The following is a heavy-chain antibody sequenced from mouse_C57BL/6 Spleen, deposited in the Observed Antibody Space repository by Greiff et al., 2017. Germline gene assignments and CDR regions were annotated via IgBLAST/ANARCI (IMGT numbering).Heavy chain of an antibody. J-gene: IGHJ2*01. CDR1: GFTFSDSY. CDR2: INYEGSST. CDR3: ARDDPLYGSLDY. D-gene: IGHD1-1*01. V-gene: IGHV5-16*01. Sequence: EVHLVESEGGLVQPGSSMKLSCTASGFTFSDSYMAWVRQVPEKGLEWVANINYEGSSTYYLDSLKCRFIISRDNAKNNLYLQMSRQKSEDTATYYCARDDPLYGSLDYWGQGTTLTVSS.